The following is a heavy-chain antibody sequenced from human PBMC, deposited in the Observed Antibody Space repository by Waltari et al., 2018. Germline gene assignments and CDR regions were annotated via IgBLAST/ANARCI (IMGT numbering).Heavy chain of an antibody. Sequence: QLQLQESGPGLVKPSETLSLTCTVPGGSISSSSYSWGWIRQPPGKGLEWIGRIYYSGITYYHPSLKSLLTIAVDTSKNQFSLKLSSVTAADTAVYYCARARQQLVDYWGQGTLVTVSS. CDR1: GGSISSSSYS. D-gene: IGHD6-13*01. V-gene: IGHV4-39*07. CDR2: IYYSGIT. CDR3: ARARQQLVDY. J-gene: IGHJ4*02.